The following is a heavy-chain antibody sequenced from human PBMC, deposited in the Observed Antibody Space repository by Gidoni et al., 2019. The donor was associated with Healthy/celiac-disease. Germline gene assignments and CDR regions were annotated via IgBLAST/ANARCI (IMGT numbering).Heavy chain of an antibody. J-gene: IGHJ4*02. CDR3: AKDAAPYSSGWYDFDY. CDR2: ISWNSGSI. D-gene: IGHD6-19*01. Sequence: EVQLVESGGGLVQPGRSLRLSCAASGFTFDDYAMHWVLQAPGKGLEWVSGISWNSGSIGYADSVKGRFTISRDNAKNSLYLQMNSLRAEDTALYYCAKDAAPYSSGWYDFDYWGQGTLVTVSS. CDR1: GFTFDDYA. V-gene: IGHV3-9*01.